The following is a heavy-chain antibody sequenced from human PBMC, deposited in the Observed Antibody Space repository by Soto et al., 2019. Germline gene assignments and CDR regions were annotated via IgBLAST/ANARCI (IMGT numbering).Heavy chain of an antibody. CDR3: ARDQPQYYYNSSGYFDY. CDR2: ISAYNGNT. Sequence: QVQLVQSGAEVKKPGASVKVSCKASGYTFTSYGISWVRQAPGQGLEWMGWISAYNGNTNYAQKLQGRVTMTTDTSTSPAYMEMRGLRSDDTAVYYCARDQPQYYYNSSGYFDYWGQGTLVTVSS. J-gene: IGHJ4*02. CDR1: GYTFTSYG. D-gene: IGHD3-22*01. V-gene: IGHV1-18*01.